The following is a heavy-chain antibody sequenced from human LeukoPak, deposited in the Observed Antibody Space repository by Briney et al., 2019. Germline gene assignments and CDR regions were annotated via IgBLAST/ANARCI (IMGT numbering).Heavy chain of an antibody. J-gene: IGHJ4*02. CDR1: GGSISSYY. D-gene: IGHD3-3*01. V-gene: IGHV4-59*01. Sequence: SETLSLTCTVSGGSISSYYWSWIRQPPGKGLEWIGYIYYSGGTNYNPSLKSRVTISVDTSKNQFPLKLSSVTAADTAVYYCARGGDFWSGYPDYYFDYWGQGTLVTVSS. CDR2: IYYSGGT. CDR3: ARGGDFWSGYPDYYFDY.